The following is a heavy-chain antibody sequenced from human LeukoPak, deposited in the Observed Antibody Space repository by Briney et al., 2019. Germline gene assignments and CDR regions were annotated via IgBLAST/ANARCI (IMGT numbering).Heavy chain of an antibody. CDR3: AREVAAGTSDY. CDR2: IYSGGST. V-gene: IGHV3-53*01. D-gene: IGHD6-13*01. J-gene: IGHJ4*02. Sequence: GGSLRLSCAASGFTVSSNYMSWVRQAPGKGLEWVSVIYSGGSTYYADSVKGRFTISRDNSKNTLYLQVNSLRAEDTAVYYCAREVAAGTSDYWGQGTLVTVSS. CDR1: GFTVSSNY.